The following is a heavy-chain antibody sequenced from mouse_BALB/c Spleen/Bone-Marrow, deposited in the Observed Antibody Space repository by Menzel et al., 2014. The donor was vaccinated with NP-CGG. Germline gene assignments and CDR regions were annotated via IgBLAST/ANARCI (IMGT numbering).Heavy chain of an antibody. D-gene: IGHD1-1*01. CDR3: ARRGTTVQYYYPMDY. CDR2: ISSGGSYT. V-gene: IGHV5-6*02. CDR1: GFTFSSYG. J-gene: IGHJ4*01. Sequence: EVKLMESGGDLVKPGGSLKLSCAASGFTFSSYGMSWVRPTPDKRLEWVATISSGGSYTYYPDSVKGRFTISRDNANNTLYLQMSSLKSEDSAMYFCARRGTTVQYYYPMDYWGQGTSVTVSS.